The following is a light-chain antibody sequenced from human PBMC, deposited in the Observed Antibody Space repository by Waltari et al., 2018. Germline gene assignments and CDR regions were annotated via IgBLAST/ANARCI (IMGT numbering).Light chain of an antibody. CDR1: SSDVGAYNY. CDR3: ISYSSSTTLGV. Sequence: QSALTQPASVSGSPGQSITISCTGSSSDVGAYNYGSWYQQHPGNAPKLMIYEVSNRPSGVSNRFSGSKSGNTASLTISWLLAEDEADYYCISYSSSTTLGVFGGGTKLTVL. V-gene: IGLV2-14*03. CDR2: EVS. J-gene: IGLJ2*01.